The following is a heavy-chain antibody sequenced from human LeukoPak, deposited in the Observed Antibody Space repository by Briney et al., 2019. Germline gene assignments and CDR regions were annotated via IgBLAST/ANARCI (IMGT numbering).Heavy chain of an antibody. Sequence: SETLSLTCTVSGGSISSYYWSWIRQPPGKGLEWIGYIYTSGSTNYNPSLKSRVTISVDTSKNQFSLKLSSVTAADTAVYYCARHAIPRVRGVQRPYYMDVWGKGTTVTVSS. CDR2: IYTSGST. CDR3: ARHAIPRVRGVQRPYYMDV. V-gene: IGHV4-4*09. CDR1: GGSISSYY. J-gene: IGHJ6*03. D-gene: IGHD3-10*01.